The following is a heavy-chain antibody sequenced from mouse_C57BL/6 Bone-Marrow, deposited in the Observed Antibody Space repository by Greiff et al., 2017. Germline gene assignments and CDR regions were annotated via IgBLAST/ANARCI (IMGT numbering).Heavy chain of an antibody. CDR2: IYPRSGNT. CDR3: ARWGRGLGFAY. CDR1: GYTFTSYG. J-gene: IGHJ3*01. D-gene: IGHD6-1*01. V-gene: IGHV1-81*01. Sequence: VQLQESGAELARPGASVKLSCKASGYTFTSYGISWVKQRTGQGLEWIGEIYPRSGNTYYTEKFKGKVTLTADKSSSTGYMELRSLTSEDSAVYFCARWGRGLGFAYWGQGTLVTVSA.